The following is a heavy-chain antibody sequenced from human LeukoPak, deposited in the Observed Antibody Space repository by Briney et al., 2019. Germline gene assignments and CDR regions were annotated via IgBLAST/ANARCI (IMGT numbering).Heavy chain of an antibody. J-gene: IGHJ5*02. CDR3: ASSILYRSAGWFDP. D-gene: IGHD1-26*01. Sequence: SETLSLTCTVSGGSISSYYWSWIRQPPGKGLEWIGYIYYSGSTNYNPSLKSRVTISVDTSKNQFSLKLSSVTAADTAVYYCASSILYRSAGWFDPWGQGTLVTVSS. V-gene: IGHV4-59*01. CDR2: IYYSGST. CDR1: GGSISSYY.